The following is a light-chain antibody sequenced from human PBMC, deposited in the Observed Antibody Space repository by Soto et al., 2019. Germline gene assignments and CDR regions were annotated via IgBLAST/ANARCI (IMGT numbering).Light chain of an antibody. Sequence: DIQMTQSPYSLSASVGDRVTITCRAIQGISNYLAWYQQKPGKVPKLLIYAASTLQSGGPSRFSGSGSGTDFTLTISSLQPEDVATYYCQKYNSALLTFGGGTKVEIK. CDR3: QKYNSALLT. CDR2: AAS. J-gene: IGKJ4*01. CDR1: QGISNY. V-gene: IGKV1-27*01.